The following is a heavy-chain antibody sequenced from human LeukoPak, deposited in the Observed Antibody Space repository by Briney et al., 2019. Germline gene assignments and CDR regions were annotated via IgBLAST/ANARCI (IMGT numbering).Heavy chain of an antibody. J-gene: IGHJ4*02. Sequence: GGSLRLSCAASGFTFNSYAMSWVRQAPGKGLEWVSGISGSGGSTYYADSVKGRFIISRDNSKNTMYLQMNSLRAEDTAVYYCAKEVVVVVGTFDYWGQGTLVTVSS. CDR2: ISGSGGST. CDR1: GFTFNSYA. V-gene: IGHV3-23*01. CDR3: AKEVVVVVGTFDY. D-gene: IGHD2-15*01.